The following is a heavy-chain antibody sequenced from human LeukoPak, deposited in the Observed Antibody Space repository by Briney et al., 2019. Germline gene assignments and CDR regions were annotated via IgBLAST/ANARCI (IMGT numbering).Heavy chain of an antibody. V-gene: IGHV3-23*01. CDR3: ARGGSKVWFGELLGGMDV. CDR2: ISGSGDRT. J-gene: IGHJ6*02. D-gene: IGHD3-10*01. CDR1: GFTFKNYA. Sequence: GGSLRLSCEASGFTFKNYAMSWVRQAPGKGLEWVSTISGSGDRTDYADSVKGRFTISRDNSKNTLYLQMNSLRAEDTAVYYCARGGSKVWFGELLGGMDVWGQGTTVTVSS.